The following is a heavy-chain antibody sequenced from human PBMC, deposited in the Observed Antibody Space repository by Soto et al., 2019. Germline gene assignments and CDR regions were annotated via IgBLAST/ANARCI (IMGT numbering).Heavy chain of an antibody. J-gene: IGHJ3*02. CDR3: ARPQCGSARGADFDM. CDR2: IHYSGTT. Sequence: ASETLSLTCDVSGDSISTYYWSWVRQPPGQGLEWIGYIHYSGTTNYNPSLKSRVTMSVDTPKNQFSLRLTSVTPADTAVYCCARPQCGSARGADFDMWGQETMVTVSS. V-gene: IGHV4-59*01. D-gene: IGHD3-10*01. CDR1: GDSISTYY.